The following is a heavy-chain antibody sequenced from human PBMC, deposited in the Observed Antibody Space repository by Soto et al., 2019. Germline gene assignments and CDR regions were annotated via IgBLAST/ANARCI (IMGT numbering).Heavy chain of an antibody. CDR3: ARDRGDGYNAFDY. D-gene: IGHD3-10*01. Sequence: SETLSLTCAVSGGSISSGGYSWSWIRQPPGKGLEWIGYIYHSGSTYYNPSLKSRVTISVDRSKNQFSLKLSSVTAADTAVYYCARDRGDGYNAFDYWSQGTLVTVSS. J-gene: IGHJ4*02. CDR1: GGSISSGGYS. CDR2: IYHSGST. V-gene: IGHV4-30-2*01.